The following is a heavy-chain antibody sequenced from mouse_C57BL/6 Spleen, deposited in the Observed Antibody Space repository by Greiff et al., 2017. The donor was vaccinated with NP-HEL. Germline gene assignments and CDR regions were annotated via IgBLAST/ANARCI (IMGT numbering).Heavy chain of an antibody. V-gene: IGHV1-64*01. D-gene: IGHD2-5*01. Sequence: QVQLQQPGAELVKPGASVKLSCKASGYTFTSYWMHWVKQRPGQGLEWIGMIHPNSGSTNYNEKFKSKATLTVDKSSSTAYMQLSSLTSEDSAVYYGARAYYSKGGLAYWGQGTLVTVSA. CDR1: GYTFTSYW. CDR3: ARAYYSKGGLAY. CDR2: IHPNSGST. J-gene: IGHJ3*01.